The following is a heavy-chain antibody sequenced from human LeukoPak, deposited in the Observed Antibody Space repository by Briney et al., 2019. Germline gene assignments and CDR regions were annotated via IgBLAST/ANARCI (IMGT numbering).Heavy chain of an antibody. V-gene: IGHV4-4*07. CDR2: MYTSGST. CDR1: GGSISSYY. J-gene: IGHJ1*01. CDR3: ARPEEYDSRGYSSYFQY. Sequence: PSETLSLTCTVSGGSISSYYWSWIRQPAGKGLEWIGRMYTSGSTYYNPSLKSRVTMSVDTSKNQFSLKLTSVTAADTAVYYCARPEEYDSRGYSSYFQYWGQGTLVTVSS. D-gene: IGHD3-22*01.